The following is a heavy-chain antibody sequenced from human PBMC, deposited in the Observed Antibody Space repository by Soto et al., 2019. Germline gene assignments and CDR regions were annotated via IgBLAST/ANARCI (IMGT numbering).Heavy chain of an antibody. CDR2: INHSGST. CDR1: GGSFSGYY. Sequence: SETLSLTCAVYGGSFSGYYWSWIRQPPGKGLEWIGEINHSGSTNYNPSLKSRVTISVDTSKNQFSLKLSSVTAADTAVYYCARGRLDTAMVRSRYYYYYMDVWGKGTTVTVSS. V-gene: IGHV4-34*01. J-gene: IGHJ6*03. D-gene: IGHD5-18*01. CDR3: ARGRLDTAMVRSRYYYYYMDV.